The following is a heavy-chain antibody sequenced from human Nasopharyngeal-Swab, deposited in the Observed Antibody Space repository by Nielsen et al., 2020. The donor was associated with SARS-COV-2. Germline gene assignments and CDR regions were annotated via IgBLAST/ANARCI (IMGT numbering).Heavy chain of an antibody. CDR1: GGSISNSGSY. CDR3: AGVSANSFDS. D-gene: IGHD4/OR15-4a*01. Sequence: SETLSLTCSVSGGSISNSGSYWSRIRQDPGRDWEWIGYIFHSGTSYYNPSLQSRVTISVDTSKTQFSLKVKSVTAADTGVYYCAGVSANSFDSWGQGTLVSVSS. CDR2: IFHSGTS. J-gene: IGHJ5*01. V-gene: IGHV4-31*03.